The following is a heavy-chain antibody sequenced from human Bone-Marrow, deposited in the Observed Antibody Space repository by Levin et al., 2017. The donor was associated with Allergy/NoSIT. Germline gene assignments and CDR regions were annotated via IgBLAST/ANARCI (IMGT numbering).Heavy chain of an antibody. CDR3: VRSFWDGTGHCYEFVP. CDR1: GYSFARYW. V-gene: IGHV5-51*01. D-gene: IGHD2-2*03. CDR2: IYPGDSKI. J-gene: IGHJ5*02. Sequence: GESLKISCKGSGYSFARYWIGWVRQMPGKGLEWVAVIYPGDSKIRYSPSFRGRVSISADKSIRTAFLQWGSLKASDTAIHYCVRSFWDGTGHCYEFVPWGQGTLVTGSP.